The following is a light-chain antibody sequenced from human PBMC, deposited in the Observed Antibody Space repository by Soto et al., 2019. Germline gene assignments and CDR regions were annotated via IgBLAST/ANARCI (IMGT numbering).Light chain of an antibody. J-gene: IGLJ1*01. V-gene: IGLV2-8*01. CDR1: SSDVGGYNY. CDR2: EVN. CDR3: SSYAGSSNV. Sequence: HSALTQPPSASGSPGQSVAISCTGTSSDVGGYNYVSWYQQHPGQAPKLMIYEVNKRPPGVPDRFSGSKSGNTASLTVSGLQAEDEADYYCSSYAGSSNVFGTGTKVTVL.